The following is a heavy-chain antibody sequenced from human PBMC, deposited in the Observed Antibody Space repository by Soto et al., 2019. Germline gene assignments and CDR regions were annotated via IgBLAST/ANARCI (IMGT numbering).Heavy chain of an antibody. CDR2: INPNSGVT. J-gene: IGHJ4*02. D-gene: IGHD5-18*01. CDR3: ASEETAMVIGY. CDR1: RYTFPGYY. Sequence: SAEVSFKASRYTFPGYYMHWGRQAPGQGLEWMGWINPNSGVTNYAQKFQGRVTMTRDTSISTAYMELSRLRSDDTAVYYCASEETAMVIGYWGQGTLVTVSS. V-gene: IGHV1-2*02.